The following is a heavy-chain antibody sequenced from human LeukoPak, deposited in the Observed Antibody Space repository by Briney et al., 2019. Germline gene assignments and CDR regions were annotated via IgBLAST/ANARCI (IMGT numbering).Heavy chain of an antibody. CDR2: INPSGGGT. D-gene: IGHD6-13*01. CDR1: GYTFTDYD. V-gene: IGHV1-46*01. Sequence: ASVKVSCKASGYTFTDYDMHWVRQAPGQGLEWMGIINPSGGGTSYAQKFQGRVTMTRDTSTSTVYMELGSLRSEDTAVYYCARQRQLGINWFDPWGQGTLVTVSS. J-gene: IGHJ5*02. CDR3: ARQRQLGINWFDP.